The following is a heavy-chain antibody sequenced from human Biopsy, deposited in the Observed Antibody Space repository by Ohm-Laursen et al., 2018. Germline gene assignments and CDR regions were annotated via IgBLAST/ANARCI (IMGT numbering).Heavy chain of an antibody. D-gene: IGHD2-21*01. CDR3: AIDRVPRRGVMPVYYYGMDV. CDR2: IYNTERT. J-gene: IGHJ6*02. V-gene: IGHV4-59*01. CDR1: GDSISGYY. Sequence: GTLSLTCTVSGDSISGYYWNWIRQTPGKGLEWIGFIYNTERTNYNPSLKSRVTISLDTSKNQFSLELSSVIPSDTAVYYCAIDRVPRRGVMPVYYYGMDVWGQGSTVTVSS.